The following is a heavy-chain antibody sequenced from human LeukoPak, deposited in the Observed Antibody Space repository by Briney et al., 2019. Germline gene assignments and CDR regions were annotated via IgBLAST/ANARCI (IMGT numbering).Heavy chain of an antibody. D-gene: IGHD3-22*01. CDR2: INAGNGNT. CDR3: ARDYPPNYYDSSGHKDNDAFDI. J-gene: IGHJ3*02. CDR1: GYTFTSYA. V-gene: IGHV1-3*01. Sequence: GASVKVSCKASGYTFTSYAMHWVRQAPGQRLEWMGWINAGNGNTKYSQKFQGRVTITRDTSASTAYMELSSLRSEDTAVYYCARDYPPNYYDSSGHKDNDAFDIWGKGQWSPSLQ.